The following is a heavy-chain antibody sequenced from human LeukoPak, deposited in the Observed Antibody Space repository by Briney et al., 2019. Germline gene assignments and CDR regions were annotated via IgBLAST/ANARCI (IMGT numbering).Heavy chain of an antibody. Sequence: GGSLRLSCAASGFTVSSNYMSWVRQAPGKGLEWVSVIYSGGSTYYADSVRGRFTISRDNSKNTLCLQMNSLRAEDTAVYYCARDRSSWYDLGYWGQGTLVTVSS. CDR1: GFTVSSNY. V-gene: IGHV3-66*01. CDR3: ARDRSSWYDLGY. J-gene: IGHJ4*02. CDR2: IYSGGST. D-gene: IGHD6-13*01.